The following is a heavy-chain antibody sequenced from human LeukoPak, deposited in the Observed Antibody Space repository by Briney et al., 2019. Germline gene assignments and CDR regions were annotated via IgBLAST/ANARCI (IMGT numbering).Heavy chain of an antibody. CDR1: GGTFSSYA. D-gene: IGHD3-22*01. J-gene: IGHJ4*02. V-gene: IGHV1-69*13. Sequence: SVKVSCKASGGTFSSYAISWVRQAPGQGLEWMGGIIPIFGIANYAQKFQGRVTITADESTSTAYMELSSLRSEDTAVYYCASSTDSSGYYVDYWGQGTLVTVSS. CDR2: IIPIFGIA. CDR3: ASSTDSSGYYVDY.